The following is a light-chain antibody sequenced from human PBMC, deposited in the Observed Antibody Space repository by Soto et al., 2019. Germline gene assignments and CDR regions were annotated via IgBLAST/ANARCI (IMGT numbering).Light chain of an antibody. CDR3: QQYNSYPET. CDR1: QSISSW. J-gene: IGKJ1*01. CDR2: KAS. V-gene: IGKV1-5*03. Sequence: DIKMNQSPYTLSASIGDRVTITCRASQSISSWLAWYQQKPGKAPKLLIYKASSLESGVPSRFSGSGSGTEFTLTISSLQPDDFATYYCQQYNSYPETFGQGTKVDI.